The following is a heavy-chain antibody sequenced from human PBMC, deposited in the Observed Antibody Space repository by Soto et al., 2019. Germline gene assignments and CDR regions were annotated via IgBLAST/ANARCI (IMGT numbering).Heavy chain of an antibody. V-gene: IGHV3-11*01. D-gene: IGHD6-19*01. Sequence: GGSLRLSCAGSGFAFSDYYMTWVRQAPGKGLEWVSYINTLSSAIYYADSVKGRFTISRDNAKNSLYLQMNSLRAEDTAVYYCARRLQWQLRPLDSWGRGTLVTVSS. CDR3: ARRLQWQLRPLDS. J-gene: IGHJ4*02. CDR2: INTLSSAI. CDR1: GFAFSDYY.